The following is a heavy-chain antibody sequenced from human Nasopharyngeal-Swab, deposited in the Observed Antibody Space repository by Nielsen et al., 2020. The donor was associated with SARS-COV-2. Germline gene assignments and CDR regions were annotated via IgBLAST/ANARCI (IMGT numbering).Heavy chain of an antibody. CDR1: GFTFSYYS. CDR2: ISGSGSYI. J-gene: IGHJ4*02. D-gene: IGHD3-16*02. CDR3: GRQLRLGELSLYNEFDY. Sequence: GGSLRLSCAASGFTFSYYSMSWVRQPPGKGPEWVSSISGSGSYIYYADSVKGRFTISRDNAKNSLYLQMNSLRVEDTAVYYCGRQLRLGELSLYNEFDYWGQGTLVTVSS. V-gene: IGHV3-21*01.